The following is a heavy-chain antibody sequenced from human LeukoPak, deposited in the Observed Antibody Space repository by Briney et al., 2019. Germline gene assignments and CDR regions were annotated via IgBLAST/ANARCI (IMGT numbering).Heavy chain of an antibody. D-gene: IGHD1-26*01. CDR2: MNPNSGNT. CDR3: ARGLLEGDYMDV. J-gene: IGHJ6*03. CDR1: GYTFTSYD. Sequence: GASVKVSCKASGYTFTSYDIIWVRQATGQGLEWMGWMNPNSGNTGYAQKFQGRVTITRNTSISTAYMELSSLRSEDTAVYYCARGLLEGDYMDVWGKGTTVTVSS. V-gene: IGHV1-8*03.